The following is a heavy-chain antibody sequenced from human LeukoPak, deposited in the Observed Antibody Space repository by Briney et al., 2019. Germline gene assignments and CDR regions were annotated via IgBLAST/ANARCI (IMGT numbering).Heavy chain of an antibody. CDR3: ARDPRWLTPDCTSTSCYKNCFDP. J-gene: IGHJ5*02. D-gene: IGHD2-2*01. CDR1: GYSISSGYQ. CDR2: IYHSGSA. Sequence: PSETLSLTCGVSGYSISSGYQWAWIRQSPGKGLEWIGSIYHSGSAHYNPSLKSRVTISVETSKNQFSLNMYSVTAADTAVYYCARDPRWLTPDCTSTSCYKNCFDPWGQGTLVTVSS. V-gene: IGHV4-38-2*02.